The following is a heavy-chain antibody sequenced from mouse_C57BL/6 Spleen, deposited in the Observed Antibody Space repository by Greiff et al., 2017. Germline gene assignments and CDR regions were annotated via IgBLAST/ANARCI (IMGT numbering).Heavy chain of an antibody. Sequence: EVKVEESGEGLVKPGGSLKLSCAASGFTFSSYAMSWVRQTPEKRLEWVAYISSGGDYIYYADTVKGRFTISRDNARNTLYLQMSSLKSEDTAMYYCTREDITTVFDYWGQGTTLTVSS. J-gene: IGHJ2*01. V-gene: IGHV5-9-1*02. D-gene: IGHD1-1*01. CDR3: TREDITTVFDY. CDR1: GFTFSSYA. CDR2: ISSGGDYI.